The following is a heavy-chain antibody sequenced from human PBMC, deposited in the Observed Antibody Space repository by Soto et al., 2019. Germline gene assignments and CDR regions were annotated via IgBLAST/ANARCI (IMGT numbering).Heavy chain of an antibody. CDR2: IWYDGSNK. D-gene: IGHD3-22*01. J-gene: IGHJ3*02. CDR1: GFTFSSFG. Sequence: GGSLRLSCAASGFTFSSFGMHWVRQAPGKGLEWVAVIWYDGSNKYYADSVKGRFTISRDNSKNTLYLQMNSLRAEDTAVYYCAKEGPYDSSGYRNGAFDIWGQGTMVTVSS. V-gene: IGHV3-30*02. CDR3: AKEGPYDSSGYRNGAFDI.